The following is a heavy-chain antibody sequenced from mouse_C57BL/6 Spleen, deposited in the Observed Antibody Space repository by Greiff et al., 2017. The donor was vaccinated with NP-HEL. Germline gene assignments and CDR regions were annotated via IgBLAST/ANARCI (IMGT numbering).Heavy chain of an antibody. CDR3: TIDYPSAMDY. CDR1: GFNIKDDY. D-gene: IGHD2-4*01. V-gene: IGHV14-4*01. CDR2: IDPENGDT. J-gene: IGHJ4*01. Sequence: VQLQQSGAELVRPGASVKLSCTASGFNIKDDYMHWVKQRPEQGLEWIGWIDPENGDTEYASKFQGKATITADTSSNPAYLQLSSLTYEDTAVYYCTIDYPSAMDYWGQGTSVTVSS.